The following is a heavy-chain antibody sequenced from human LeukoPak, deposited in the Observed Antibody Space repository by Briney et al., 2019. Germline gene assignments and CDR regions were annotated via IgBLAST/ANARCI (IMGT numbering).Heavy chain of an antibody. CDR2: VYINGVT. CDR3: ARMSASSGF. V-gene: IGHV4-61*02. Sequence: SETLSLTCTVSGDSITTGSYYWSWVRQPAGRGLEWIGRVYINGVTHYDPSLKSRVTISLDTSKNQFSLRLISVTAADTAVYYCARMSASSGFWGQGTQVIVSS. CDR1: GDSITTGSYY. J-gene: IGHJ4*02. D-gene: IGHD3-22*01.